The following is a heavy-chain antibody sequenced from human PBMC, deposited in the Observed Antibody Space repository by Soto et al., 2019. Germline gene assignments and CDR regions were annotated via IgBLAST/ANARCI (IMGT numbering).Heavy chain of an antibody. J-gene: IGHJ3*02. V-gene: IGHV3-9*03. CDR1: GFTFDYYA. D-gene: IGHD6-19*01. CDR2: ISFNSGTV. Sequence: PGGSLRLSCAASGFTFDYYAMHWVRQVPGKGLEWVSGISFNSGTVAYADSVKGRFTISRDNAKNSLFLQMNSLRAEDMALYYCVKDQGQWLGTNAFDIWGQGTMVTVSS. CDR3: VKDQGQWLGTNAFDI.